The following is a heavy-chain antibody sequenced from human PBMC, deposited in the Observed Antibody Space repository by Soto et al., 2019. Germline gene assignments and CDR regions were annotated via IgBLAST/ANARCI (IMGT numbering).Heavy chain of an antibody. D-gene: IGHD2-2*01. J-gene: IGHJ6*03. Sequence: SETLSLTCDVYGGSFSGYYWSWIRQPPGQGLEWIGEINHSGSTNYNPSLKSRVTISVDTSKNQFSLKLSPVTAADTAVYYCARGSRDCSSTSCGTYYYYMDVWGKGTTVTVSS. CDR1: GGSFSGYY. CDR2: INHSGST. CDR3: ARGSRDCSSTSCGTYYYYMDV. V-gene: IGHV4-34*01.